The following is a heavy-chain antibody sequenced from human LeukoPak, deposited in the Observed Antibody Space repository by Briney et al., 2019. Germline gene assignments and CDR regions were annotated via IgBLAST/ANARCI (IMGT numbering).Heavy chain of an antibody. CDR1: GGSINRSYYY. V-gene: IGHV4-39*01. CDR2: IYYSGNT. D-gene: IGHD4-17*01. CDR3: ARLMTTVTSEY. J-gene: IGHJ4*02. Sequence: TTSETLSLTCTVSGGSINRSYYYWGWIRQPPGKGLEWIGSIYYSGNTYYNPSLKSRVTISVDTSKNQFSLKLSSVTAADTAVYYCARLMTTVTSEYWGQGTLVTVSS.